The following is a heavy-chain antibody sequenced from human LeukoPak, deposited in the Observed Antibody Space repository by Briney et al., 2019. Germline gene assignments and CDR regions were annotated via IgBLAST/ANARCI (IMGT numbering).Heavy chain of an antibody. CDR1: GFTFSSYS. D-gene: IGHD2-15*01. V-gene: IGHV3-21*04. CDR2: ISSSSSYI. CDR3: AKDPSLGYCSGGSCEGFDY. J-gene: IGHJ4*02. Sequence: GGSLRLSCAASGFTFSSYSMNWVRQAPGKGLEWVSSISSSSSYIYYADPVKGRFTISRDNAKNSLYLQMNSLRAEDTAVYYCAKDPSLGYCSGGSCEGFDYWGQGTLVTVSS.